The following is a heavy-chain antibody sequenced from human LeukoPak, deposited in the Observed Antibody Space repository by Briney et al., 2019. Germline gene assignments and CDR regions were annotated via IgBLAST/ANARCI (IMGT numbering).Heavy chain of an antibody. CDR2: ISAYNGNT. D-gene: IGHD2-21*02. V-gene: IGHV1-18*01. CDR1: GYTFTSYG. CDR3: AAREGHCGGDCYPYFFDY. Sequence: ASVKVSCKASGYTFTSYGISWVRQAPGQGLEWMGWISAYNGNTNYAQELQGRVTMTTDTSTSTAYMELRSLRSDDTAVYYCAAREGHCGGDCYPYFFDYWGQGTLVTVSS. J-gene: IGHJ4*02.